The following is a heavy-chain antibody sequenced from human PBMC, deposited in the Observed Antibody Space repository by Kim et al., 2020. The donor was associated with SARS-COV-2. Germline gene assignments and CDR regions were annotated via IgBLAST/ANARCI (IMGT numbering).Heavy chain of an antibody. CDR3: TTIAYGSGSYIFDY. J-gene: IGHJ4*02. V-gene: IGHV3-15*01. D-gene: IGHD3-10*01. CDR1: GFTFSNAW. Sequence: GGSLRLSCAASGFTFSNAWMSWVRQAPGKGLEWVGRIKSKTDGGTTDYAAPVKGRFTISRDDSKNTLYLQMNSLKTEDTAVYYCTTIAYGSGSYIFDYWGQGTLVTVSS. CDR2: IKSKTDGGTT.